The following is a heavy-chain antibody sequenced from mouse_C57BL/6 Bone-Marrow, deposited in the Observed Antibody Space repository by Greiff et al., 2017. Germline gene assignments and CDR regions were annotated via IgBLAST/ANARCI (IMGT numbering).Heavy chain of an antibody. CDR3: ARPGPPFAY. V-gene: IGHV2-2*01. CDR2: IWSGGST. Sequence: QVQLKQSGPGLVQPSQSLSITCTVSGFSLTSYGVHWVRQSPGKGLEWLGVIWSGGSTDYNAAFISRLSISKDNSKSQVFFKMNSLQADDTAIYYCARPGPPFAYWGQGTLVTVSA. CDR1: GFSLTSYG. J-gene: IGHJ3*01.